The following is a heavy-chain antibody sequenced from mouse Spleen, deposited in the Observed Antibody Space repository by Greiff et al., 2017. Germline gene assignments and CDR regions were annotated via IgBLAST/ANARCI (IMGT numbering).Heavy chain of an antibody. J-gene: IGHJ4*01. V-gene: IGHV1-5*01. Sequence: VQLKESGTVLARPGASVKMSCKASGYTFTSYWMHWVKQRPGQGLEWIGAIYPGNSDTSYNQKFKGKAKLTAVTSTSTAYMELSSLTNEDSAVYYCARAPYSNHGAMDYWGQGTSVTVSS. CDR1: GYTFTSYW. CDR3: ARAPYSNHGAMDY. CDR2: IYPGNSDT. D-gene: IGHD2-5*01.